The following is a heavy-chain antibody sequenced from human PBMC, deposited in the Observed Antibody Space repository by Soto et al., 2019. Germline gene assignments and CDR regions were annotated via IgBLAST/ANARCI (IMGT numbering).Heavy chain of an antibody. CDR1: GFTFSTYA. Sequence: EVQLLESGGGLVQPGGSLRLSCAASGFTFSTYAMIWVRQAPGKGLEWVSVINGSGGSTYYADSVQGRLTLSRDTSKCQLFLQMNSVRAEDTAVYYCAKDRYGDYGGIDYWGQGTMVTVSS. CDR3: AKDRYGDYGGIDY. D-gene: IGHD4-17*01. V-gene: IGHV3-23*01. J-gene: IGHJ4*02. CDR2: INGSGGST.